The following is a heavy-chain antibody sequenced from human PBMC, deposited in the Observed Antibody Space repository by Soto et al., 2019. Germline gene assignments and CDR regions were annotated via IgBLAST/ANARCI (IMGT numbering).Heavy chain of an antibody. CDR1: GYTFTSYD. J-gene: IGHJ4*02. V-gene: IGHV1-8*01. D-gene: IGHD5-12*01. CDR3: ARGDSGYDGHDY. CDR2: MNPNSGNT. Sequence: ASVKVSCKASGYTFTSYDINWVRQATGQGLEWMGWMNPNSGNTGYAQKFQGRVTMTRNTSISTAYMELSSLRSEDTAVYYCARGDSGYDGHDYWGQGTLVTVSS.